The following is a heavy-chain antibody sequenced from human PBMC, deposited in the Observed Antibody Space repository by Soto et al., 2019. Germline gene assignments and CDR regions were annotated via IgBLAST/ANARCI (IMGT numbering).Heavy chain of an antibody. CDR2: TTSDGSNK. J-gene: IGHJ3*02. CDR3: ASRGSFDI. V-gene: IGHV3-30*02. CDR1: GFTFSSYG. Sequence: PGGSLRLSCAASGFTFSSYGMHWVRQGPGKGLEWVALTTSDGSNKYYADSVKGRSTISRDNSKNTLYLQMDSLRAEDTAVYYCASRGSFDIWGQGTMVTVSS.